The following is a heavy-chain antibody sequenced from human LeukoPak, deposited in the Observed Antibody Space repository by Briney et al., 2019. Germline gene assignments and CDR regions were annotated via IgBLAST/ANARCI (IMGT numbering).Heavy chain of an antibody. J-gene: IGHJ6*03. D-gene: IGHD1-7*01. Sequence: ASVKVSCKASGYTFTSYAMNWVRQAPGQGLEWMGWINTNTGNPTYAQGFSGRFVFSLDTSVSTAYLQISSLKAEDTAVYYCASVSSTRNYDYYYYYMDVWGKGTTVTVSS. CDR1: GYTFTSYA. CDR2: INTNTGNP. V-gene: IGHV7-4-1*02. CDR3: ASVSSTRNYDYYYYYMDV.